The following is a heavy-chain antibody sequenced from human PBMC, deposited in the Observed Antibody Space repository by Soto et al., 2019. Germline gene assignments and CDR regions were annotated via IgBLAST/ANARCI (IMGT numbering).Heavy chain of an antibody. CDR3: ASDIQRGPGSYITHYYYYYYMDV. D-gene: IGHD3-10*01. CDR2: ISAYNGNT. Sequence: VKVSCKASGYTFTSYGISWVRQAPGQGLEWMGWISAYNGNTNYAQKLQGRVTMTTDTSTSTAYMELRSLRSDDTAVYYCASDIQRGPGSYITHYYYYYYMDVWGKGTTVTVSS. V-gene: IGHV1-18*01. J-gene: IGHJ6*03. CDR1: GYTFTSYG.